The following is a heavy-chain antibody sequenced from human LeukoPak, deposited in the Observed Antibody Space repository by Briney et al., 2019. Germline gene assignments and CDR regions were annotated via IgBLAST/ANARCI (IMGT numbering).Heavy chain of an antibody. D-gene: IGHD1-1*01. Sequence: SETLSLTCAVYGGSFSGYYWSWIRQPPGKGLEWIGEINHSGSTNYNPSLKSRVTISVDTSKNQFSLKLSSVTAADTAVYYCARGQGYRQPIDYWGQGTLVTVSS. CDR3: ARGQGYRQPIDY. CDR2: INHSGST. V-gene: IGHV4-34*01. J-gene: IGHJ4*02. CDR1: GGSFSGYY.